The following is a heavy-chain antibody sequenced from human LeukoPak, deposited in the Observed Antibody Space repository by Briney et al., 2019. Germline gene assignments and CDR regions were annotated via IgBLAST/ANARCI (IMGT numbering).Heavy chain of an antibody. CDR1: GYTFTGYY. CDR2: INPSSGGT. D-gene: IGHD3-16*02. V-gene: IGHV1-2*02. CDR3: ARDPITFGGVIVIPEILGMDV. J-gene: IGHJ6*02. Sequence: ASVKFSCKASGYTFTGYYMLWVRQAPGQGLEWMGWINPSSGGTNYAQKFQGRVTMTRDTSITTAYMELSRLRSDDTAVYYCARDPITFGGVIVIPEILGMDVWGQGTTVTVSS.